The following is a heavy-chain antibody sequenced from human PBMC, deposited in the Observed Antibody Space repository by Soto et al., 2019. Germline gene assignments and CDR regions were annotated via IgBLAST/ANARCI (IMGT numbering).Heavy chain of an antibody. CDR3: ARDYYEGRGSYSWYFDL. CDR1: GGTFSSYA. D-gene: IGHD3-22*01. V-gene: IGHV1-69*06. Sequence: QVQLVQSGAEVKKPGSSVKVSCKASGGTFSSYAISWVRQAPGQGLEWMGGIIPIFGTTNYAQKFQGRVTITADKSTSTAYMELSSLRSEDTAVYYCARDYYEGRGSYSWYFDLWGRGTLVTVSS. CDR2: IIPIFGTT. J-gene: IGHJ2*01.